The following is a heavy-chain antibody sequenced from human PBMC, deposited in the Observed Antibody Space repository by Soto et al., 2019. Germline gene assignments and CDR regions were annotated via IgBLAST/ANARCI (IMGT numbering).Heavy chain of an antibody. Sequence: GGSLRLSCAASGFTLSSYAMSWVRQAPGKGLEWVSAISGSGVSTYYDGSVTGRFAVSRATSKSRMYLEITTQRAEETAVYYFAKAPPGETATVFQAFDIWGQGTRATV. CDR1: GFTLSSYA. J-gene: IGHJ3*02. CDR2: ISGSGVST. V-gene: IGHV3-23*01. D-gene: IGHD4-4*01. CDR3: AKAPPGETATVFQAFDI.